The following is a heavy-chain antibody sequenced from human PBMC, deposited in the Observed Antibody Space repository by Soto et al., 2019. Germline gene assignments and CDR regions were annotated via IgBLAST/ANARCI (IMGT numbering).Heavy chain of an antibody. V-gene: IGHV4-34*01. D-gene: IGHD3-10*01. CDR2: INQSGST. CDR1: GGSFSCYY. CDR3: ARGRGGLDV. Sequence: SETLSLTCTVYGGSFSCYYWNWIRQPPGKGLEWIGEINQSGSTNYNPSLKSRVTISLDTSKNQFCLNLTSVTAADTAVYFCARGRGGLDVWGQGTTVTVSS. J-gene: IGHJ6*02.